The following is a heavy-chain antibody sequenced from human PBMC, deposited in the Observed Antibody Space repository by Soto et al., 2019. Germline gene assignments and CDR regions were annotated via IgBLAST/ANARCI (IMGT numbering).Heavy chain of an antibody. CDR2: ISYDGSDK. Sequence: QVQLVESGGGVVQPGRSLRLSCAVSGFTNSGMHWVRQAPGKGLEWLALISYDGSDKYYADSVKGRCTISRDNSKNTLYLQMNSLRTEDKAVYYCVRDHYCSGGSCHSDDQWFDPWCQGTLVTVSS. CDR1: GFTNSG. D-gene: IGHD2-15*01. CDR3: VRDHYCSGGSCHSDDQWFDP. V-gene: IGHV3-30*03. J-gene: IGHJ5*02.